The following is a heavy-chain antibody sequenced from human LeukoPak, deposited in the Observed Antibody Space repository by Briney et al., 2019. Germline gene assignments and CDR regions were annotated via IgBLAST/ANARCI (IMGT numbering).Heavy chain of an antibody. CDR2: IYYSGGT. CDR1: GGSISSYY. V-gene: IGHV4-59*08. J-gene: IGHJ4*02. Sequence: SETLSLTCTVSGGSISSYYWSWIRQPPGKGLEWIGYIYYSGGTNYNPSLKSRVTISVDTSKNQFSLKLSSVTAADTAVYYCARSRRGSGWYYYWGQGTLVTVSS. CDR3: ARSRRGSGWYYY. D-gene: IGHD6-19*01.